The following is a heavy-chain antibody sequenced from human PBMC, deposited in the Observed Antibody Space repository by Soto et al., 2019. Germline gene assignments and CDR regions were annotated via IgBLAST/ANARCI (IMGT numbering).Heavy chain of an antibody. D-gene: IGHD2-2*01. CDR1: GFTFSSYW. CDR2: INSDGSST. CDR3: ARGGPVPNANWFDP. V-gene: IGHV3-74*01. J-gene: IGHJ5*02. Sequence: PGGSLRLSCAASGFTFSSYWMHWVRQAPGKGLVWVSRINSDGSSTSYADSVKGRFTISRDNAKNTLYLQMNSLRAEDTAVYYCARGGPVPNANWFDPWGQGTLVTVSS.